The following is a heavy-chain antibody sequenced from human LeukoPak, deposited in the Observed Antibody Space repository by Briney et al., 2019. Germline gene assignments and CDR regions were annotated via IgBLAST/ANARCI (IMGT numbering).Heavy chain of an antibody. CDR2: IYYSGST. D-gene: IGHD6-19*01. Sequence: PSETLSLTCTVSGGSISSSSHYWGWIRQPPGKGLEWIGSIYYSGSTYYNPSLKSRVTISVDTSKNQFSLKLSSVTAADTAVYYCARVSTQWLHQYYFDYWGQGILVTVSS. CDR1: GGSISSSSHY. J-gene: IGHJ4*02. CDR3: ARVSTQWLHQYYFDY. V-gene: IGHV4-39*07.